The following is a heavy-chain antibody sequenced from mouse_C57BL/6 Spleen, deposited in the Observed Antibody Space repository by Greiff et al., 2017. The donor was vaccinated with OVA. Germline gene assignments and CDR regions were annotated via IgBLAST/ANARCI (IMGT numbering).Heavy chain of an antibody. J-gene: IGHJ2*01. CDR2: IDPETGGT. CDR1: GYTFTDYE. V-gene: IGHV1-15*01. D-gene: IGHD2-4*01. Sequence: VQRVESGAELVRPGASVTLSCKASGYTFTDYEMHWVKQTPVHGLEWIGAIDPETGGTAYNQKFKGKAILTADKSSSTAYMELRSLTSEDSAVYYCTDYDYSYYFDYWGQGTTLTVSS. CDR3: TDYDYSYYFDY.